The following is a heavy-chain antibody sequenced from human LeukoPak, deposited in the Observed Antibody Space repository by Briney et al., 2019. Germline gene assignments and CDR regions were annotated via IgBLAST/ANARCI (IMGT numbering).Heavy chain of an antibody. CDR3: ARAMVRGVIKNPKPNWFDP. J-gene: IGHJ5*02. D-gene: IGHD3-10*01. CDR1: GFTFSSYA. V-gene: IGHV3-30-3*01. Sequence: PGRSLRLSCAASGFTFSSYAMHWVRQAPGKGLEWVAVISYDGSNKYYADSVKGRFTISRDNSKNTLYLQMNSLRAEDTAVYYCARAMVRGVIKNPKPNWFDPWGQGTLVTVSS. CDR2: ISYDGSNK.